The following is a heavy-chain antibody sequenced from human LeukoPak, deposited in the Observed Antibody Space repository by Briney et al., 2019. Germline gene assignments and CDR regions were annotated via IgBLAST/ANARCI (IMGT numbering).Heavy chain of an antibody. D-gene: IGHD4-11*01. V-gene: IGHV5-51*01. CDR2: IYPGDSDT. CDR1: GYSFTSYW. Sequence: GASVKVSCKASGYSFTSYWIGWVRQMPGKGLEWIGIIYPGDSDTRYSPSFQGQVTISADKSISTAYLQWSSLKASDTAMYYCARHDDYSNFNEYYFDYWGQGTLVTVSS. J-gene: IGHJ4*02. CDR3: ARHDDYSNFNEYYFDY.